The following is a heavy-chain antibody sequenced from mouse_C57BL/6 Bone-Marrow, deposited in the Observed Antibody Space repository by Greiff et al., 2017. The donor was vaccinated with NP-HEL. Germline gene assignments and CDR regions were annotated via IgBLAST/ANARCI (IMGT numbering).Heavy chain of an antibody. J-gene: IGHJ2*01. V-gene: IGHV1-64*01. CDR2: IHPNSGST. D-gene: IGHD1-1*01. Sequence: QVQLQQPGAELVKPGASVKLSCKASGYTFTSYWMHWVKQRPGQGLEWIGMIHPNSGSTNYNEKFKSKATLTVDKSSSTAYMQLSSLTSEDSAVYYCARRGDYYGSFCFDYWGQGTTLTVSS. CDR1: GYTFTSYW. CDR3: ARRGDYYGSFCFDY.